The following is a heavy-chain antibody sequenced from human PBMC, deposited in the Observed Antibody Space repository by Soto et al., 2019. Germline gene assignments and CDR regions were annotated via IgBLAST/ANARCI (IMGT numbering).Heavy chain of an antibody. CDR2: INTEGDST. CDR3: AREAGYCSTTSCYRRAFDT. J-gene: IGHJ3*02. V-gene: IGHV3-74*01. Sequence: EVQLVESGGDLVQPGGSLRLSCAASGFIFTGHWMHWVRQVPGKGLVWVARINTEGDSTNYADSVKGRFTISRDSATKTVYLQMNGLGVDDTSVYFCAREAGYCSTTSCYRRAFDTWGQGTMVTVSS. D-gene: IGHD2-2*01. CDR1: GFIFTGHW.